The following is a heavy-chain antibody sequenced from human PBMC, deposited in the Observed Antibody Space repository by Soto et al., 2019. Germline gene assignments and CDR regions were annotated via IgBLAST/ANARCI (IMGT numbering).Heavy chain of an antibody. CDR1: GFIFENFG. Sequence: PGGSLRLSCAASGFIFENFGMSWVRQAPGKGLEWISSISGSGFKKYYADPVKGRFTISRDNSKNTLYLQVNSLRAEDTAVYYCAKAPNTMVSLDIWGQGTMVTVSS. D-gene: IGHD3-10*01. V-gene: IGHV3-23*01. J-gene: IGHJ3*02. CDR3: AKAPNTMVSLDI. CDR2: ISGSGFKK.